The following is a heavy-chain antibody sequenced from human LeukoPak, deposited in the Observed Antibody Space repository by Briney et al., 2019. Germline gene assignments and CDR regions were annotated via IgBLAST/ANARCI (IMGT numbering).Heavy chain of an antibody. V-gene: IGHV5-51*01. CDR3: ARHKNTAMVEPNEIDY. Sequence: GESLKISCKGSGYSFTNYWIGWVRQMPGKGLEWMGIIYPGDSDTRYSPSFQGQVTISADKSISTAYLQWSSLKASDTAMYYCARHKNTAMVEPNEIDYWGQGTLVTVSS. D-gene: IGHD5-18*01. CDR2: IYPGDSDT. J-gene: IGHJ4*02. CDR1: GYSFTNYW.